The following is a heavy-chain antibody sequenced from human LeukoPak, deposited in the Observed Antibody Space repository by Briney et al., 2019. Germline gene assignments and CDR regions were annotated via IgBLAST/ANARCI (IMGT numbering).Heavy chain of an antibody. CDR1: GGSISSSSYY. Sequence: PSETLSLTCTVSGGSISSSSYYWGWIRQPPRKGLEWIGSIYYSGSTYYNPSLKSRVTVSVDTSKNQFSLKLSSVTAADTAVYYCARQAGTMVRHFDYWGQGTLVTVSS. V-gene: IGHV4-39*01. J-gene: IGHJ4*02. CDR3: ARQAGTMVRHFDY. D-gene: IGHD3-10*01. CDR2: IYYSGST.